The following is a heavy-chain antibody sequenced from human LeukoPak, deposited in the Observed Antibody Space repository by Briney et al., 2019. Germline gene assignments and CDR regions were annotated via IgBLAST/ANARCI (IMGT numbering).Heavy chain of an antibody. V-gene: IGHV3-21*01. CDR2: ISSSNSFI. CDR3: AREGGSYYYFDY. CDR1: GFTLSRYS. D-gene: IGHD1-26*01. J-gene: IGHJ4*02. Sequence: PGGSLRLSCAASGFTLSRYSMNWVRQAPGKGLEWVSSISSSNSFIYYADSVKGRFTISRDNAKNSLYLQMNSLRAEDTAVYYCAREGGSYYYFDYWGQGTMVTVSS.